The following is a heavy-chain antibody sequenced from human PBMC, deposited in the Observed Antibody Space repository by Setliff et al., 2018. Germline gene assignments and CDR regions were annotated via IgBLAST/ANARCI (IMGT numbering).Heavy chain of an antibody. D-gene: IGHD6-13*01. V-gene: IGHV4-34*01. J-gene: IGHJ3*02. Sequence: SETLSLTCAVYGVSFSGYYWSWIRQPPGKGLEWIGEINHSGSTNYNPSLKSRVTISVDTSKNQFSLKLSSVTAADTAVYYCARDYSSSWFEGAFDIWGQGTMVTVSS. CDR2: INHSGST. CDR3: ARDYSSSWFEGAFDI. CDR1: GVSFSGYY.